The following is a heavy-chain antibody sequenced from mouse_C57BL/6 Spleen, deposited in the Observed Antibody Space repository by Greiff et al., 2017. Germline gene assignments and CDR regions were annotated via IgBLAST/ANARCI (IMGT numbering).Heavy chain of an antibody. V-gene: IGHV1-7*01. CDR2: INPSRGYT. Sequence: QVQLQQSGAELAKPGASVQLSCKASGYTFTSYWMHWVNQRPGQGLAWIGYINPSRGYTKYNQKFKDKVTLTADKSSGTAYMQLSSLTYEDSAVYYCARNYGNPRDDWGQGTSVTVAS. CDR1: GYTFTSYW. CDR3: ARNYGNPRDD. J-gene: IGHJ4*01. D-gene: IGHD2-1*01.